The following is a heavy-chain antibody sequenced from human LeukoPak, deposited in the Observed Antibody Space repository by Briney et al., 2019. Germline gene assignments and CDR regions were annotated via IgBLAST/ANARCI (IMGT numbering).Heavy chain of an antibody. CDR1: GYAFTGYY. CDR3: ARGGDYYDSCPRDY. CDR2: INPNSGGT. Sequence: ASVKVSCKASGYAFTGYYMHWVRQAPGQGLEWMGWINPNSGGTNYAPKFQGMGTMTRDTSISTAYMELSRLRSDDTAVYYCARGGDYYDSCPRDYWGQGTLVTVSS. J-gene: IGHJ4*02. V-gene: IGHV1-2*02. D-gene: IGHD3-22*01.